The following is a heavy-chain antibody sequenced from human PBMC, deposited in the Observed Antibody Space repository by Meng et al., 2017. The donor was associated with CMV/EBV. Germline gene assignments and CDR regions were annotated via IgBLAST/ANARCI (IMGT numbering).Heavy chain of an antibody. CDR1: GFSLSTSGVG. J-gene: IGHJ5*02. Sequence: QLTCKESGPTLVKPTQTLTLTCTFSGFSLSTSGVGVGWIRQPPGKALEWLALIYWDDDKRYSPSLKSRLTITKDTSKNQVVLTMTNMDPVDTATYYCAHRGRIAAAGTDWFDPWGQGTLVTVFS. CDR2: IYWDDDK. CDR3: AHRGRIAAAGTDWFDP. V-gene: IGHV2-5*02. D-gene: IGHD6-13*01.